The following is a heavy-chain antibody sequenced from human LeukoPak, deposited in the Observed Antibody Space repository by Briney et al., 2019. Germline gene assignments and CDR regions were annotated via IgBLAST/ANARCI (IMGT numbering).Heavy chain of an antibody. CDR1: GFTFSTYG. Sequence: GGSLRLSCAASGFTFSTYGMSWVRQAPGKGLEWVSYISSSGSTIYYADSVKGRFTISRDNAKDSLYLQMNSLRAEDTAVYYCARGYYGSGDYFDYCGQGTLVTVSS. CDR3: ARGYYGSGDYFDY. D-gene: IGHD3-10*01. CDR2: ISSSGSTI. J-gene: IGHJ4*02. V-gene: IGHV3-48*04.